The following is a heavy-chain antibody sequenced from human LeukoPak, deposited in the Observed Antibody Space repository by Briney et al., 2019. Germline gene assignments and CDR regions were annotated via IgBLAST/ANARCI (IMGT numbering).Heavy chain of an antibody. CDR2: TSYDGRNK. Sequence: GGSLRLSCEASGFTFSNYAMHWVRQAPGKGLEWVAVTSYDGRNKYYADSVKGRFTISRDNSKNTLYLQMNSLRAEDTAVYYCAKDERSRRYSSPLDYWGQGTLVTVSS. J-gene: IGHJ4*02. CDR1: GFTFSNYA. V-gene: IGHV3-30*04. D-gene: IGHD6-13*01. CDR3: AKDERSRRYSSPLDY.